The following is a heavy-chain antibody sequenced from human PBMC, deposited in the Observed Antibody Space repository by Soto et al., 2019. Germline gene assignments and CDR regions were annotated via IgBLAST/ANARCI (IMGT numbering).Heavy chain of an antibody. J-gene: IGHJ4*02. CDR2: IYSSGRT. D-gene: IGHD2-21*02. CDR1: GESISSSSYY. V-gene: IGHV4-39*01. CDR3: ARQRTTVVTQAYFDH. Sequence: SETLSLTCIVSGESISSSSYYWGWIRQPPGKGLEWIGSIYSSGRTYYNTSFKSRVTISIDTSKNQFSLKLSSVTATDTAVYYCARQRTTVVTQAYFDHWGQGALVTVSS.